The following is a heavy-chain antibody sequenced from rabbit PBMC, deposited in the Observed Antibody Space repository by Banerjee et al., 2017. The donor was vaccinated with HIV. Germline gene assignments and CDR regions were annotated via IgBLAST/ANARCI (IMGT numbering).Heavy chain of an antibody. V-gene: IGHV1S40*01. J-gene: IGHJ4*01. D-gene: IGHD8-1*01. CDR1: GFSFSSGYW. CDR3: ARDLAYVGGIYYIYFDL. Sequence: QSLEESGGDLVKPGASLTLTCTASGFSFSSGYWICWVRQAPGKGLEWIACIDAGSSGSAYYATWAKGRFTISKTSSTTVTLQLTSLTAADTATYFCARDLAYVGGIYYIYFDLWGPGTLVTVS. CDR2: IDAGSSGSA.